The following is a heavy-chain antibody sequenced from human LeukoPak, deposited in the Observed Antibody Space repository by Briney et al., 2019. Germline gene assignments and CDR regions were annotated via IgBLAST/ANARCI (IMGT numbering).Heavy chain of an antibody. CDR2: TYYRSKWYN. V-gene: IGHV6-1*01. CDR1: GESISGFY. J-gene: IGHJ3*02. Sequence: SETLSLTCTVSGESISGFYWNWIRQSPSRGLEWLGRTYYRSKWYNDYAVSVKSRIIINPDTSKNQFSLQLNSVTPEDTAVYYCARESQSAFDIWGQGTMVTVSS. CDR3: ARESQSAFDI.